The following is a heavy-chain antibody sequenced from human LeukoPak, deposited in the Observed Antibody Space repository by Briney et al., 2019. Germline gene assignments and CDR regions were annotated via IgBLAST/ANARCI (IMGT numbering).Heavy chain of an antibody. Sequence: SQTLSLTCAISGDSVSSNSAAWNWIRQSPSRGLEWLVRTYYRSEWYNDYAVSVKSRISINPDTSRNQFSLQLNSVTPEDTAIYYCARVGKVAGYNYGMDVWGQGTTVTVSS. V-gene: IGHV6-1*01. J-gene: IGHJ6*02. D-gene: IGHD1-14*01. CDR2: TYYRSEWYN. CDR3: ARVGKVAGYNYGMDV. CDR1: GDSVSSNSAA.